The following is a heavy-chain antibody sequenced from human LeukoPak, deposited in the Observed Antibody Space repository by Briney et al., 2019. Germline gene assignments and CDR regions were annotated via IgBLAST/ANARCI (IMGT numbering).Heavy chain of an antibody. D-gene: IGHD1-7*01. Sequence: GASVKVSCKASGYTFTSYDINWVRQATGQGLEWMGWMNPNSGGTNYAQKFQGRVTMTRDTSISTAYMELSRLRSDDTAVYYCARALYNWNYGYWGQGTLVTVSS. CDR3: ARALYNWNYGY. V-gene: IGHV1-2*02. CDR2: MNPNSGGT. CDR1: GYTFTSYD. J-gene: IGHJ4*02.